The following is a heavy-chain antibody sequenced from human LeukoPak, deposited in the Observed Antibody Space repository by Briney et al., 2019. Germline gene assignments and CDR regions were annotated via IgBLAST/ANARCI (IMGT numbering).Heavy chain of an antibody. Sequence: ASVTVSCKASGCTFIGNYIHWVRQAPGQGLEWMGWINPNSGVTNYAQRFQGRVTLTRDTSINTAYMQLSSLRSDDTAVYFCARDFSYDNSRYMDYWGQGTRVTVSS. CDR1: GCTFIGNY. V-gene: IGHV1-2*02. CDR2: INPNSGVT. D-gene: IGHD6-13*01. J-gene: IGHJ4*02. CDR3: ARDFSYDNSRYMDY.